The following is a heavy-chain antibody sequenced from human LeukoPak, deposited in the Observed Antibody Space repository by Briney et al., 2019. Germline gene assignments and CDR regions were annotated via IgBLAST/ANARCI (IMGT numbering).Heavy chain of an antibody. V-gene: IGHV3-30-3*01. J-gene: IGHJ3*02. CDR3: ARGKGMSSTWNDVFDI. Sequence: PGGSLRLSCAASGFTFSSYAMHWVRQAPGKGLEWVAVISCDGSNKYYADSVKGRFTISRDNSKNTLYLQMNSLRAEDTAVYYCARGKGMSSTWNDVFDIWGQGTVVTVSS. CDR1: GFTFSSYA. CDR2: ISCDGSNK. D-gene: IGHD6-13*01.